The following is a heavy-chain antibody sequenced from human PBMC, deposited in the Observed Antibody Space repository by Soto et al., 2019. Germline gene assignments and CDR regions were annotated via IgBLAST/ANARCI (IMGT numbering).Heavy chain of an antibody. D-gene: IGHD2-2*02. J-gene: IGHJ3*02. CDR2: IYYSGST. CDR1: GGSISSGDYY. CDR3: ARSLGYCSSTSCYIYGDAFDI. V-gene: IGHV4-30-4*01. Sequence: QVQLQESGPGLVKPSQTLSLTCTVSGGSISSGDYYWSWIRQPPGKGLGWIGYIYYSGSTYYNPSLKSRVTISVDTSKNQFSLKLSSVTAADTAVYYCARSLGYCSSTSCYIYGDAFDIWGQGTMVTVSS.